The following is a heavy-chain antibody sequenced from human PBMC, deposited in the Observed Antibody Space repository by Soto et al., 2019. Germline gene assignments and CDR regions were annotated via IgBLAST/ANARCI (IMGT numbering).Heavy chain of an antibody. Sequence: PSETLSLTCAVYGGSFSGYYWSWIRQPPGKGLEWIGEINHSGSTNYNPSLKSRVTISVDTSKNQFSLKLSSVTAADTAVYYCASRKKGYYYGSGSYYTSYYGMDVWGQGTTVTVSS. CDR2: INHSGST. J-gene: IGHJ6*02. CDR3: ASRKKGYYYGSGSYYTSYYGMDV. V-gene: IGHV4-34*01. CDR1: GGSFSGYY. D-gene: IGHD3-10*01.